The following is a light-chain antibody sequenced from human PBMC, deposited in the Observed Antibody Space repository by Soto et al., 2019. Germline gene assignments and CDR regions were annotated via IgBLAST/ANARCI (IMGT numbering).Light chain of an antibody. V-gene: IGLV2-11*01. J-gene: IGLJ2*01. Sequence: QSALTQPRSVSGSPGQSVTISCTGTSSDIGTYNYVSWYQQHPGKAPKLMIYDVGKRPSGVPDRFSGSKSANAASLTISGLQAEDEADYYCCSYAGYYTLSFGGGTKVTVL. CDR1: SSDIGTYNY. CDR3: CSYAGYYTLS. CDR2: DVG.